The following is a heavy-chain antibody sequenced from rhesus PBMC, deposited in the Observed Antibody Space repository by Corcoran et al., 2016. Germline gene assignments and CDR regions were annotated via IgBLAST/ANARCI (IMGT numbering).Heavy chain of an antibody. V-gene: IGHV4S12*01. D-gene: IGHD3-3*01. CDR2: IYGNCGNI. CDR1: GGTITRGYHY. Sequence: QVQLQESGPGGVKPSETRSLTCVVSGGTITRGYHYWSWIRKPPGNGLEWIGGIYGNCGNINYNPSLKSRFTLSKDTSKNQFSLELISVTATDPAVYNCARGNFYFELWGRGALVTVSS. J-gene: IGHJ1*01. CDR3: ARGNFYFEL.